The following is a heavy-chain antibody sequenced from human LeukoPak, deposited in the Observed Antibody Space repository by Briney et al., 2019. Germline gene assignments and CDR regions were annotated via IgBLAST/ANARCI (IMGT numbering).Heavy chain of an antibody. CDR1: GHSIRNDY. V-gene: IGHV4-59*08. J-gene: IGHJ4*02. CDR2: INFAGST. CDR3: VRLDCGDDNCYNY. D-gene: IGHD2-15*01. Sequence: PSETLSLTCKVSGHSIRNDYWSWVRQPPGGRLEWMGYINFAGSTIYNPSLKGRVTMLVDTSKNQVFLRLTSVAAADTAVYYCVRLDCGDDNCYNYWAQGTLVTVSS.